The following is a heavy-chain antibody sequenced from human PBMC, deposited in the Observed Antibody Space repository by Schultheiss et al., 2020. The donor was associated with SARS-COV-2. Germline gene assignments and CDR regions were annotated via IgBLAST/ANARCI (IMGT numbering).Heavy chain of an antibody. CDR3: ARISYDSSGYYYGAHYWYIDL. D-gene: IGHD3-22*01. J-gene: IGHJ2*01. CDR1: GGSISSYY. V-gene: IGHV4-4*07. CDR2: IYTSGST. Sequence: SETLSLTCTVSGGSISSYYWSWIRQPAGKGLEWIGRIYTSGSTNYNPSLKSRVTMSVDTSKNQFSLKLSSVTAADTAVYYCARISYDSSGYYYGAHYWYIDLWGRDTLVTVSS.